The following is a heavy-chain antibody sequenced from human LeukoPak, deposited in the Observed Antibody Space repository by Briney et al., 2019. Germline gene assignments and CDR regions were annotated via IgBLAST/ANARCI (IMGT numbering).Heavy chain of an antibody. V-gene: IGHV3-23*01. J-gene: IGHJ4*02. D-gene: IGHD3-9*01. CDR3: ARDSDIVTGSKSHFDY. Sequence: QAGGSLRLSCAASGFPFNINAMTWVRQAPGKGLECVSAITRDGAATFYADSVRGRFTISRDNAKNTLYLQMNSLRAEDTAVYYCARDSDIVTGSKSHFDYWGQGTLVTVSS. CDR2: ITRDGAAT. CDR1: GFPFNINA.